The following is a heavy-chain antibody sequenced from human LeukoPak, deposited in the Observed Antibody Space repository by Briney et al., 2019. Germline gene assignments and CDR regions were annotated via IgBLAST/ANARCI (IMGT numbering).Heavy chain of an antibody. CDR1: GFTFSSYS. CDR2: VSSSSSDI. CDR3: VRDWGTHSSGFFDY. V-gene: IGHV3-21*01. J-gene: IGHJ4*02. D-gene: IGHD3-22*01. Sequence: GGSLRLSCAASGFTFSSYSMKWVRQAPGKELEWVSTVSSSSSDIYYADSVKGRFTISRDNAKNSLFLQMNSLRAEDTAVYYCVRDWGTHSSGFFDYWGQGTLVTVSS.